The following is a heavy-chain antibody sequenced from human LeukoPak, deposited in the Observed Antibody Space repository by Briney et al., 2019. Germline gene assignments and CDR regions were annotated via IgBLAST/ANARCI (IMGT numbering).Heavy chain of an antibody. CDR1: GGSISSYY. J-gene: IGHJ3*02. Sequence: ASETLSLTCTVSGGSISSYYWSWIRQPPGKGLEWIGYIYYSGSTNYNPSLKSRVTISVDTSKNQFSLKLSSVTAADTAVYYCARRSSGYSYYACDIWGQGTMVTVSS. V-gene: IGHV4-59*01. D-gene: IGHD3-22*01. CDR3: ARRSSGYSYYACDI. CDR2: IYYSGST.